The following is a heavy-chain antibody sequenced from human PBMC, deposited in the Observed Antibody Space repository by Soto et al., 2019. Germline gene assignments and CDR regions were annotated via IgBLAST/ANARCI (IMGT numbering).Heavy chain of an antibody. D-gene: IGHD2-2*01. Sequence: SETLSLTCAVSGGSISSGGYSWSWIRQPPGKGLEWIGYMYHSGSTYYNPSLKSRVTISVDTSKNQFSLNLNSVTAADTAVYYCTRGGIYGFDPWGQGTLVTVSS. CDR2: MYHSGST. V-gene: IGHV4-30-2*01. CDR1: GGSISSGGYS. CDR3: TRGGIYGFDP. J-gene: IGHJ5*02.